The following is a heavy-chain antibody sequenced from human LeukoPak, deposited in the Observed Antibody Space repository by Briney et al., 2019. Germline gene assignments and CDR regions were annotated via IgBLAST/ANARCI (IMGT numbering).Heavy chain of an antibody. Sequence: PSETLSLTCAVYGGSITGYYWSWIRQTPGRGLEWVGEIHYTGATSYNPSLKSRATISTDTSKNQFSLRLSSVTAADTAVYYCARGNILTGYCFDFWGQGALVTVSS. J-gene: IGHJ4*02. CDR1: GGSITGYY. D-gene: IGHD3-9*01. V-gene: IGHV4-34*01. CDR3: ARGNILTGYCFDF. CDR2: IHYTGAT.